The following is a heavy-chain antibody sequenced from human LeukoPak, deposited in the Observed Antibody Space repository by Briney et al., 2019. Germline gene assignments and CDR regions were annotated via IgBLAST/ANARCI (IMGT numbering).Heavy chain of an antibody. D-gene: IGHD3-9*01. Sequence: SETLSLTCAVYCGPFSGYYWSWIRQPPGKGLEWIGEINHSGTTNYNPSLKSRVTISVDTSKNQFPLKLSSVTAADTAVYYCARAPLVCGMDVWGQGTTVTVSS. J-gene: IGHJ6*02. V-gene: IGHV4-34*01. CDR1: CGPFSGYY. CDR2: INHSGTT. CDR3: ARAPLVCGMDV.